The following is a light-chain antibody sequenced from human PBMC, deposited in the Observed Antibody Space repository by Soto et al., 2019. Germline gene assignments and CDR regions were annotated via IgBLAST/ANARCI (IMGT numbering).Light chain of an antibody. V-gene: IGLV2-8*01. CDR3: SSHAGINNVV. CDR1: SSDVGGYNY. J-gene: IGLJ3*02. CDR2: EVT. Sequence: QSVLTQPPSASGSPGQSVTISCTGTSSDVGGYNYVSWYQQHPAKAPKLMIYEVTRRPSGVPDRFSGSKSGNTASLTVSGLQAEDEADYYCSSHAGINNVVFGVGTKLTVL.